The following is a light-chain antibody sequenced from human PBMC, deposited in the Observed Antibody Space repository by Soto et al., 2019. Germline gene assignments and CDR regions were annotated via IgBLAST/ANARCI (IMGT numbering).Light chain of an antibody. CDR1: SRDVGGYDY. Sequence: QSALAQPASVSGSPGQSITISCTGTSRDVGGYDYVSWYQQYPGKAPKLTIFDVNNRPSGVSDRFSGSKSANTASLTISGLQSEDEADYYCSSYTSSGIYVFGTGTKVTV. CDR2: DVN. J-gene: IGLJ1*01. CDR3: SSYTSSGIYV. V-gene: IGLV2-14*03.